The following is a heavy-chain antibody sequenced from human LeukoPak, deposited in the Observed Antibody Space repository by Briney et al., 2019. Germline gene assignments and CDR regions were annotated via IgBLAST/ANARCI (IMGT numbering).Heavy chain of an antibody. D-gene: IGHD2-2*01. J-gene: IGHJ4*02. CDR3: ARHCLTWRSSTSCYDY. CDR2: IYYSGST. Sequence: SETLSLTCTVSGGSISSYYWSWIRQPPGKGLEWIGYIYYSGSTNYNPSLKSRVTISVDTSKHQFSLKLSSVTAADTAVYYCARHCLTWRSSTSCYDYWGQGTLVTVSS. CDR1: GGSISSYY. V-gene: IGHV4-59*08.